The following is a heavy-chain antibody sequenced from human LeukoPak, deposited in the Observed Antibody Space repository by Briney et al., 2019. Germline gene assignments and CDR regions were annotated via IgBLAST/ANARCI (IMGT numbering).Heavy chain of an antibody. CDR3: AKGQDYDFWSGPLDY. Sequence: PGGSLRLSCVASGFTFSDYSMHWVRQAPGKGLEWVAFIRYDGSNKYYADSVKGRFTISRDNSKNTLYLQMNSLRAEDTAVYYCAKGQDYDFWSGPLDYWGQGTLVTVSS. J-gene: IGHJ4*02. CDR2: IRYDGSNK. D-gene: IGHD3-3*01. CDR1: GFTFSDYS. V-gene: IGHV3-30*02.